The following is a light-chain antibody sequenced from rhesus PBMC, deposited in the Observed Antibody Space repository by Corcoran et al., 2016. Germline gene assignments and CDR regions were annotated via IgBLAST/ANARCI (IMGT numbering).Light chain of an antibody. CDR2: SAS. CDR3: QQYDDFPLT. J-gene: IGKJ4*01. V-gene: IGKV1-19*01. CDR1: QDISSW. Sequence: DIQMSKSPSSLSASVGDKVTITCHASQDISSWLAWYQQQPGKAPKPRIYSASRLKSGVPSRFSGSGVGTHYTITITSLKPEDFATYYCQQYDDFPLTFGGGTKVEIK.